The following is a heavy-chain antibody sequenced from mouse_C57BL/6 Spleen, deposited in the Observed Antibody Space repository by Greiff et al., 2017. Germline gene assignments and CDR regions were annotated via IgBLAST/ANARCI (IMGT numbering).Heavy chain of an antibody. D-gene: IGHD1-1*01. CDR3: ARYTYYYGSSYVDYAMDY. V-gene: IGHV1-81*01. Sequence: VQLVESGAELARPGASVKLSCKASGYTFTSYGISWVKQRTGQGLEWIGEIYPRSGNTYYNEKFKGKATLTADKSSSTAYMELRSLTSEDSAVYFCARYTYYYGSSYVDYAMDYWGQGTTVTVSS. CDR1: GYTFTSYG. CDR2: IYPRSGNT. J-gene: IGHJ4*01.